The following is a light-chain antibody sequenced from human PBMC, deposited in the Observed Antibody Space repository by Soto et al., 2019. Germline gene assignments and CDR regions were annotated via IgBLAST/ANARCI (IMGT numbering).Light chain of an antibody. J-gene: IGLJ3*02. CDR2: GNR. CDR1: SSNLEEGYD. V-gene: IGLV1-40*01. CDR3: QAYDYSLTASV. Sequence: QSVLTQPPSVSGAPGQRVTLSCTGNSSNLEEGYDVHWYQQLPGAAPKLVIFGNRNRPSGVPERFSGSKSGTSASLAITGLQAEDEADYYCQAYDYSLTASVFGGGTKVTVL.